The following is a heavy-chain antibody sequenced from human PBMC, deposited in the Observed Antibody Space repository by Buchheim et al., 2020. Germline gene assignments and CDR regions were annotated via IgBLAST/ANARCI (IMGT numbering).Heavy chain of an antibody. CDR2: INPSGGST. J-gene: IGHJ6*02. CDR1: GYTFTSYY. D-gene: IGHD3-3*01. CDR3: ARDRNTIFGVVIYPGYYYYGMDV. Sequence: QVQLVQSGAEVKKPGASVKVSCKASGYTFTSYYMHWVRQAPGQGLEWMGIINPSGGSTSYAQKFQGRVTMTRDTSTSTVYMELSSLRSDDTAVYYCARDRNTIFGVVIYPGYYYYGMDVWGQGTT. V-gene: IGHV1-46*01.